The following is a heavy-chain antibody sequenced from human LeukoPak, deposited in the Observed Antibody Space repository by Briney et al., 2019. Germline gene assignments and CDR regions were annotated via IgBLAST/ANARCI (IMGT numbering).Heavy chain of an antibody. V-gene: IGHV4-59*08. CDR2: IYYSGST. CDR3: ARHAPYYYDSSGYST. Sequence: SETLSLTCTVSGDSISSYYWSWIRQPLGKELEWIGYIYYSGSTNYNPSLKSRVTISVDTSKNQFSLNLSSVTAADTAVYYCARHAPYYYDSSGYSTWGQGTLVTVSS. D-gene: IGHD3-22*01. J-gene: IGHJ4*02. CDR1: GDSISSYY.